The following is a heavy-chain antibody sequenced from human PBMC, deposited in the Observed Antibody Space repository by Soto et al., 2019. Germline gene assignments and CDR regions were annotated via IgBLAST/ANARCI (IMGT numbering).Heavy chain of an antibody. CDR2: ISSNGGST. D-gene: IGHD5-12*01. J-gene: IGHJ4*02. CDR3: ARGGRGYEFDY. Sequence: EVQLVESGGGLVQPGGSLRLSCAASGFTFSRYAMHWVRQAPGKGLEYVSPISSNGGSTYYANSVKGRFTISRDNSKTTLYLQMGRLRPEDTAVYYCARGGRGYEFDYWGQGTLVTVSS. CDR1: GFTFSRYA. V-gene: IGHV3-64*01.